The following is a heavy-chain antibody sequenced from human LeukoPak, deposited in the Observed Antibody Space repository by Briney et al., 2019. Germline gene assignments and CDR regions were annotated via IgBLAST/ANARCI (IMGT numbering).Heavy chain of an antibody. CDR1: GYTFTSYG. J-gene: IGHJ4*02. D-gene: IGHD2-15*01. Sequence: GASVKVSCKASGYTFTSYGISWVRQAPGQGLEWMGWINPNSGGTNYAQKFQGRVTMTRDTSISTAYMELSRLRSDDTAVYYCARVLQGSEIDYWGQGTLVTVSS. V-gene: IGHV1-2*02. CDR3: ARVLQGSEIDY. CDR2: INPNSGGT.